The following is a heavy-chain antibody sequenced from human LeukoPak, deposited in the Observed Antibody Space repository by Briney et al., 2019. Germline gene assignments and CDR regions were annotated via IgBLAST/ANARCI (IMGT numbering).Heavy chain of an antibody. V-gene: IGHV4-39*01. CDR3: ARIEAVAATPYYFDY. D-gene: IGHD2-15*01. CDR2: IYYSGST. Sequence: PSETLSLTCTVSGGSISSSYYWGWIRRPPGKGLEWIGSIYYSGSTYYNPSLKSRVTISVDTSKNQFSLKLSSVTAADTAVYYCARIEAVAATPYYFDYWGQGTLVTVSS. CDR1: GGSISSSYY. J-gene: IGHJ4*02.